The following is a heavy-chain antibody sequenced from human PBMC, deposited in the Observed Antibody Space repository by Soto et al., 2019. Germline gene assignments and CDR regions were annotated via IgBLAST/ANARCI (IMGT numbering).Heavy chain of an antibody. D-gene: IGHD5-12*01. Sequence: QVQLVESGGGVVQPGRSLRLSCAASGFTFSSYGMHWVRQAPGKGLEWVAVISYDGSNKYYADSVKGRFTISRDNSKNTLYLQMNSLRAEDTAVYYCAKDLVERWLQFNYYYYGMDVWGQGTTVTVSS. V-gene: IGHV3-30*18. CDR3: AKDLVERWLQFNYYYYGMDV. CDR1: GFTFSSYG. J-gene: IGHJ6*02. CDR2: ISYDGSNK.